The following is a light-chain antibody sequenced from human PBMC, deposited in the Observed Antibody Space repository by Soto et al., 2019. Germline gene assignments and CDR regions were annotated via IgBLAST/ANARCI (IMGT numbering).Light chain of an antibody. CDR2: DVS. CDR3: SSYTSSRV. J-gene: IGLJ2*01. CDR1: SSDVGGYNY. V-gene: IGLV2-14*01. Sequence: QSALTQPASVSGSPGQSITISCTGTSSDVGGYNYVSWYQQHPGKAPKLMIYDVSNRPSGVSNRFSGSKSGNTASLTISGLQAEDEADYYRSSYTSSRVFGGGTKVTVL.